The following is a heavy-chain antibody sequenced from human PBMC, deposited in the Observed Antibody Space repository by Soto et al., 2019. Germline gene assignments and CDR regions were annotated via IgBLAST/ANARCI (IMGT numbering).Heavy chain of an antibody. V-gene: IGHV4-34*01. CDR2: INHSGST. CDR3: ARGHTWVGYAFDI. Sequence: SETLSLTCAVYGGSFSGYYWSWIRQPPGKGLEWIGEINHSGSTNYTPSLKSRVTISVDTSKKQFSLKLSSVTAADTALYDCARGHTWVGYAFDIWGQGTMVTVSS. J-gene: IGHJ3*02. D-gene: IGHD2-15*01. CDR1: GGSFSGYY.